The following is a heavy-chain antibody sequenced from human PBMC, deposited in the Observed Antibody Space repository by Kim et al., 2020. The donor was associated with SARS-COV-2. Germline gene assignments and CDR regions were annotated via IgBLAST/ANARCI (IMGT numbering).Heavy chain of an antibody. D-gene: IGHD2-15*01. CDR1: GGSISSSIYY. Sequence: SETLSLTCTVSGGSISSSIYYWGWIRQPPGKGLEWIGGIYYSGSTYYNPSLKSRVTISVDTSNNQFSLKLSSVTAADTAIYYCGRCSGGSCLLIDYWGQGTLVTVSS. V-gene: IGHV4-39*01. J-gene: IGHJ4*02. CDR2: IYYSGST. CDR3: GRCSGGSCLLIDY.